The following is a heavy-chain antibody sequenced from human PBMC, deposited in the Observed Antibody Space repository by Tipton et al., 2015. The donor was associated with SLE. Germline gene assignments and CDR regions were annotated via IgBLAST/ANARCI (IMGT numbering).Heavy chain of an antibody. CDR2: INPHSGGT. CDR3: AKRISLCSGGTCEQFDP. J-gene: IGHJ5*02. D-gene: IGHD2-15*01. CDR1: GYTFTTYG. Sequence: QLVQSGVEVKKPGASVRVSCKASGYTFTTYGISWVRQAPGQGLEWMGRINPHSGGTNYAQKFQGRVTMTRDTSTNTAYMELNSLTSDDTAVYYCAKRISLCSGGTCEQFDPWGQGTLVTVSS. V-gene: IGHV1-2*02.